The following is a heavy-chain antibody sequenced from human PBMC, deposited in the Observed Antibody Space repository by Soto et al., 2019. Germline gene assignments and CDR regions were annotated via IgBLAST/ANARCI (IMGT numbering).Heavy chain of an antibody. CDR2: ISWNGGNI. Sequence: EVQLVESGGGLVQPGRSLRLSCAASGFIFDNSGMHWVRQAPGKGLEWVSGISWNGGNIGYADSVKGRFSISRDNAKDSLFLQMNSLRPGDTAFYYCVKAGVRDLIVEVPVYFDIWGQGTLVTVSS. CDR1: GFIFDNSG. V-gene: IGHV3-9*01. CDR3: VKAGVRDLIVEVPVYFDI. D-gene: IGHD2-21*01. J-gene: IGHJ4*02.